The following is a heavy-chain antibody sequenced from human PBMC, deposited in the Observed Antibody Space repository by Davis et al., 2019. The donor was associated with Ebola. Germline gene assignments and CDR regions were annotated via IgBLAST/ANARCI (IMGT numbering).Heavy chain of an antibody. J-gene: IGHJ4*02. D-gene: IGHD2-2*01. CDR2: ISSNGGTT. CDR3: VKGYCSSTSCSRSIWFDC. V-gene: IGHV3-64D*06. Sequence: PGGSLRFSCSVSGFTFSSYAMHWVRQAPGKGLEYVSAISSNGGTTYYADSVKGRFTISRDNSKNTLYLQMSSLRAEDMAVYFCVKGYCSSTSCSRSIWFDCWGQGTLVTVSS. CDR1: GFTFSSYA.